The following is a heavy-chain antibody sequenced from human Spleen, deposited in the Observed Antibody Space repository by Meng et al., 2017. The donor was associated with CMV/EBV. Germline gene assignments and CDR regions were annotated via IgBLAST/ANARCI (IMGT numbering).Heavy chain of an antibody. CDR3: ARDGSYNFDY. CDR2: LTNDGRTT. Sequence: LRLSCAASGFTFSSYWMHWVRQVPGKGMMWVSRLTNDGRTTYADSVKGRFTISRDDATSTLYLQMNSLRAEDTAVYYCARDGSYNFDYWGQGTLVTVSS. CDR1: GFTFSSYW. V-gene: IGHV3-74*03. J-gene: IGHJ4*02. D-gene: IGHD1-26*01.